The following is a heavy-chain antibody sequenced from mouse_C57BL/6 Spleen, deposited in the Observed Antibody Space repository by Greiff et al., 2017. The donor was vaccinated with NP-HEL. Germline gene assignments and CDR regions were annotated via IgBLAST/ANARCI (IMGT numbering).Heavy chain of an antibody. J-gene: IGHJ2*01. Sequence: QVQLQQSGPELVKPGASVKISCKASGYAFSSSWMNWVKQRPGKGLEWIGRIYPGDGDTNYNGKFTGKATLTADKSSSTAYMQLSSLTSEDSAVYFCANDGYYGNYWGQGTTLTVSS. CDR2: IYPGDGDT. CDR3: ANDGYYGNY. CDR1: GYAFSSSW. V-gene: IGHV1-82*01. D-gene: IGHD2-3*01.